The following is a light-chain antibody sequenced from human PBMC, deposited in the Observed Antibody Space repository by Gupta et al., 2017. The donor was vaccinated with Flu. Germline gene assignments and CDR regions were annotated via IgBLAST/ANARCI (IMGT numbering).Light chain of an antibody. CDR3: QSSDGSGPYV. J-gene: IGLJ1*01. CDR1: ALSKQY. Sequence: SYELTQPPSVSVSLGQTARITCSGDALSKQYAYWYRQKPGQAPVLVMYKDSERPSGIPERFSGSSSGTIVTLTISGVLAEDEADYYCQSSDGSGPYVFGTGTRVTVL. CDR2: KDS. V-gene: IGLV3-25*02.